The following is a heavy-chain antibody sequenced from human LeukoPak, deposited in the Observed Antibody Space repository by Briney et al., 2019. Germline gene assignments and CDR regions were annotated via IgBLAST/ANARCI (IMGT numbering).Heavy chain of an antibody. CDR2: MYTSGST. Sequence: SETLSLTCSVSGGSINSGNYYWSWIRQPAGKGLEWIGRMYTSGSTNYNPSLKSRVTISVDTSKNQFSLKLSSVTAADTAVYYCARHGSSWYYFDYWGQGTLVTVSS. V-gene: IGHV4-61*02. J-gene: IGHJ4*02. CDR3: ARHGSSWYYFDY. D-gene: IGHD6-13*01. CDR1: GGSINSGNYY.